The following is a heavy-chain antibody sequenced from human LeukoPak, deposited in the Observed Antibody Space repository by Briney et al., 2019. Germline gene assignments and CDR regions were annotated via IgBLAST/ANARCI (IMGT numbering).Heavy chain of an antibody. Sequence: GGSLRLSCAASGFTLSTYWMSWVRQAPGKGLEWVANIKQDGSHKNYVDSVKGRFTISRDNAKNSLYLQMKSLRADDTAVYYCARVGKNGWDFDHWGQGTLVTVSS. CDR3: ARVGKNGWDFDH. CDR2: IKQDGSHK. J-gene: IGHJ4*02. CDR1: GFTLSTYW. V-gene: IGHV3-7*01. D-gene: IGHD6-19*01.